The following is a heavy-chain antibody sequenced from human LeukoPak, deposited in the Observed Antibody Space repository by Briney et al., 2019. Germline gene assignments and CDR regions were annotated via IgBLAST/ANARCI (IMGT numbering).Heavy chain of an antibody. CDR3: ARGKVDRAWFGGKTASSDAFDI. V-gene: IGHV3-11*04. CDR2: ISSSGSTI. D-gene: IGHD3-16*01. Sequence: PGGSLRLSCAASGFTFSDYYMSWIRQAPGKGLEWVSYISSSGSTIYYADSVKGRFTISRDNSKNTLYLQMNSLRAEDTAVYYCARGKVDRAWFGGKTASSDAFDIWGQGTMVTVSS. CDR1: GFTFSDYY. J-gene: IGHJ3*02.